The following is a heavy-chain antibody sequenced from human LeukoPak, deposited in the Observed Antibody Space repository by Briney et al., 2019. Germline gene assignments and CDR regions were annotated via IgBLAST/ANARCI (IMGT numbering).Heavy chain of an antibody. CDR3: ARGKYYSA. D-gene: IGHD2-21*01. J-gene: IGHJ5*02. CDR2: ISSSLGST. Sequence: GGSLRLSCAASGFTFSSYAMSWVRQAPGKGLEWVSYISSSLGSTSYADSVQGRFTLSRDNAKNSLFLQMNSLRVEDTAMYYCARGKYYSAWGQGTLVTVSS. V-gene: IGHV3-48*04. CDR1: GFTFSSYA.